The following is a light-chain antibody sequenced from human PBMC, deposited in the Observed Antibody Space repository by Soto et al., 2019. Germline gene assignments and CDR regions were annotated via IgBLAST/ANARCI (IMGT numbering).Light chain of an antibody. V-gene: IGLV2-14*01. CDR2: EVS. J-gene: IGLJ3*02. Sequence: ALTQPASVSGSPGQSITLSCTGTSSDIGGYNSVSWYQQHPGKAPKLIICEVSNRPPGISNRFSGSKSGNTASLTISGLQAEDEADYHCSSYASSSSWVFGGGTKLTVL. CDR3: SSYASSSSWV. CDR1: SSDIGGYNS.